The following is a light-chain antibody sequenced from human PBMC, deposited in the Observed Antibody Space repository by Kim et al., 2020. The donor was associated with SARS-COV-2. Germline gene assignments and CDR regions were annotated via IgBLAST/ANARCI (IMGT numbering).Light chain of an antibody. V-gene: IGLV3-1*01. Sequence: SYELTQPPSVSVSPGQTASISCSRDKLRDKYASWYQQKPGQSPVLVIYENTKRPSGIPERFSGSNSGNTATLTISGAQAMDEADFYCQAWDSITAIFGGGTQLTVL. CDR3: QAWDSITAI. J-gene: IGLJ2*01. CDR1: KLRDKY. CDR2: ENT.